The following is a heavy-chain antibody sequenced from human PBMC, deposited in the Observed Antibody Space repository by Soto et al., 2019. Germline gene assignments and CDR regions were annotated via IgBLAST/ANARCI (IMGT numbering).Heavy chain of an antibody. CDR2: ISHSGIT. CDR1: GVSISRSHW. V-gene: IGHV4-4*02. CDR3: ARVRYDRSGFDH. D-gene: IGHD3-22*01. Sequence: QVQLQESGPGLVRPSGALSVTCAASGVSISRSHWWRWVRQSPGKGLEWIGGISHSGITNYNPSLKSRVTISGDKSKNQLSLKLTSVTAADTAVYYCARVRYDRSGFDHWGQGTLVSVSS. J-gene: IGHJ4*02.